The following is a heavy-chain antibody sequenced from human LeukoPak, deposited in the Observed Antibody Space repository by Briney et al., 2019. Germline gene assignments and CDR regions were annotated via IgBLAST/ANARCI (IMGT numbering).Heavy chain of an antibody. J-gene: IGHJ3*02. CDR3: ARDPLHMGAFDI. Sequence: GGSLRLSCVGSGFSFSTYDMGWVRQTPGKGLEWVSASTTGGYTEDADSVKGRLTISRDNSKNTLYLQMNSLRAEDTAVYYCARDPLHMGAFDIWGQGTMVTVSS. CDR2: STTGGYT. V-gene: IGHV3-66*02. CDR1: GFSFSTYD. D-gene: IGHD2-21*01.